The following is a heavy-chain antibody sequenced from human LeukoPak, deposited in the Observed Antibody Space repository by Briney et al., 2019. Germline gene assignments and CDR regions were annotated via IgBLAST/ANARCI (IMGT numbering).Heavy chain of an antibody. J-gene: IGHJ4*02. CDR1: GGTFSSYA. CDR3: AREDRGYCSGGSCLYYFDY. Sequence: ASVKVSCKASGGTFSSYAISWVRQAPGQGLEWMGGIIPIFGTANYAQKFQGRVTITTDESTSTASMELSSLRSEDTAVYYCAREDRGYCSGGSCLYYFDYWGQGTLVTVSS. V-gene: IGHV1-69*05. D-gene: IGHD2-15*01. CDR2: IIPIFGTA.